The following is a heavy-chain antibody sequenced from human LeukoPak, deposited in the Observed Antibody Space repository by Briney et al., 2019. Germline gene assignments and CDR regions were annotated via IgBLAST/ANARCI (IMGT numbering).Heavy chain of an antibody. Sequence: GGSLRLSCAASGFTFSSYWMHWVRQAPGKGLEWVAVISYDGSNKYYADSVKGRFTISRDNSKNTLYLQMNSLRAEDTAVYYCAKDTEPGDYYVQIDYWGQGTLVTVSS. CDR2: ISYDGSNK. D-gene: IGHD3-10*02. CDR3: AKDTEPGDYYVQIDY. V-gene: IGHV3-30*18. CDR1: GFTFSSYW. J-gene: IGHJ4*02.